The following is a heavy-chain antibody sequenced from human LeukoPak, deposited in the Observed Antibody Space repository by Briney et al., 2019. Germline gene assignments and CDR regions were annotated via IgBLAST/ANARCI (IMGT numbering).Heavy chain of an antibody. V-gene: IGHV4-38-2*02. CDR3: ARVSGGYLTYYFDY. CDR2: IYHSGST. CDR1: GYSITSGYY. Sequence: SETLSLTCTVSGYSITSGYYWRWIRQPPGKGLEWIGSIYHSGSTYYNASLKSRVTISVDTSKNQFSLKLSSVTAADTAVYYCARVSGGYLTYYFDYWGQGTLVTVSS. D-gene: IGHD3-22*01. J-gene: IGHJ4*02.